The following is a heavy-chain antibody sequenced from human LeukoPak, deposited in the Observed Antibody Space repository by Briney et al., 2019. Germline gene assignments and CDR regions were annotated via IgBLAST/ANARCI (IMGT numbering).Heavy chain of an antibody. CDR1: GFTFSSYA. Sequence: GGSLRLSCAASGFTFSSYAMSWVRQAPGKGLEWVSAISGSGGSTYYADSVKGRFTISRDNSKNTLCLQMNSLRAEDTAVYYCAKDFMRGVATLGAFDIWGQGTMVTVSS. J-gene: IGHJ3*02. D-gene: IGHD3-10*01. V-gene: IGHV3-23*01. CDR2: ISGSGGST. CDR3: AKDFMRGVATLGAFDI.